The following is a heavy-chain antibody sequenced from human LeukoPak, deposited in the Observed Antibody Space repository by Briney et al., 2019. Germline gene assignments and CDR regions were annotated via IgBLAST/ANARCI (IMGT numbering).Heavy chain of an antibody. D-gene: IGHD2-15*01. V-gene: IGHV3-21*01. CDR1: GLTFSSYS. Sequence: TGGSLRLSCAASGLTFSSYSMNWVRQASGKGLEWVSSISSSSSYIYYADSVKGRFTISRDNAKNSLYLQMNSLRAEDTAVYYCARGSQALSFDYWGQGTLVTVSS. J-gene: IGHJ4*02. CDR3: ARGSQALSFDY. CDR2: ISSSSSYI.